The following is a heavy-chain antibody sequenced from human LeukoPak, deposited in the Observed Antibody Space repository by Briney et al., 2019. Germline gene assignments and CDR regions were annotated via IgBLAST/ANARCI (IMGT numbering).Heavy chain of an antibody. Sequence: GESLMISSKGFGYSFISYCFCWVRQMPGKGLEWMGIIYPGDSDTRYSPSFQGQVTISADKSISTAYLQWSSLKASDTAMYYCARQVGPTLAYDCDYTRQGTLVTVSS. D-gene: IGHD1-26*01. CDR1: GYSFISYC. V-gene: IGHV5-51*01. CDR3: ARQVGPTLAYDCDY. CDR2: IYPGDSDT. J-gene: IGHJ4*02.